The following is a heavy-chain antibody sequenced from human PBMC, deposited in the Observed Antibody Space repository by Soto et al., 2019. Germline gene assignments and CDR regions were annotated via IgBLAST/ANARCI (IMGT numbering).Heavy chain of an antibody. CDR1: GGSFSGYY. Sequence: LSLTCAVYGGSFSGYYWSWIRQPPGKGLEWIGEINHSGSTNYNPSLKSRVTISVDTSKNQFSLKLSSVTAADTAVYYCARGGYGYYDSSGYYRHYFDYWGQGTLVTAPQ. V-gene: IGHV4-34*01. D-gene: IGHD3-22*01. CDR3: ARGGYGYYDSSGYYRHYFDY. J-gene: IGHJ4*02. CDR2: INHSGST.